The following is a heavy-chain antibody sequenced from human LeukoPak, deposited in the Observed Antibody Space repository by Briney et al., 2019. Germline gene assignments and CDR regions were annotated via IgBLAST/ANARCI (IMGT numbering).Heavy chain of an antibody. Sequence: GGSLRLSCTASGFTFGDYAMSWVRQAPGKGLEWVGFIRSKAYGGTTEYAASVKGRFTISRDDSKSIAYLQMNSLKTEDTAVYYCTRVGRLDGSVRNGAFDIWGQGTMVTVSS. CDR2: IRSKAYGGTT. CDR1: GFTFGDYA. D-gene: IGHD3-10*01. J-gene: IGHJ3*02. CDR3: TRVGRLDGSVRNGAFDI. V-gene: IGHV3-49*04.